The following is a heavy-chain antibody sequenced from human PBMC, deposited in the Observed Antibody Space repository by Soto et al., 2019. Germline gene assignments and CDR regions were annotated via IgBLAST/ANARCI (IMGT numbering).Heavy chain of an antibody. CDR1: GGTFSSYA. CDR3: ASDEGKCVVTANWYFDL. J-gene: IGHJ2*01. Sequence: QVQLVQSGAEVKKPGSSVNVSCKASGGTFSSYAISWVRQAPGQGLEWMGGIIPIFGTANYPQKFQGRVTMTADESKSTAYMELSSLRSEHTAVYFCASDEGKCVVTANWYFDLWGRGTLVTVSS. CDR2: IIPIFGTA. V-gene: IGHV1-69*12. D-gene: IGHD2-21*02.